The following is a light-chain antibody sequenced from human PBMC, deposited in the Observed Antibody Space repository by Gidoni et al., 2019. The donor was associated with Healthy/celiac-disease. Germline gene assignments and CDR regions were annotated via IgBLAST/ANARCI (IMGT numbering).Light chain of an antibody. CDR2: WAS. V-gene: IGKV4-1*01. CDR1: QSVSYSSNNKNY. CDR3: QQYNSTPPYT. Sequence: DIVMTQYPDSQSLSLVALAPINCTASQSVSYSSNNKNYLAWYQQKPGQPPKLLIYWASTRESGVPDRFSGSGSGTDFTLTISSLQAEDVAVYYCQQYNSTPPYTFXQXTKLEIK. J-gene: IGKJ2*01.